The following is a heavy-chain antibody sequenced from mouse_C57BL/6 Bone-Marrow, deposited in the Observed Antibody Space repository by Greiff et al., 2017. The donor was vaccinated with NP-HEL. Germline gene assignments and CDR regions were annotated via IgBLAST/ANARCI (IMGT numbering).Heavy chain of an antibody. Sequence: VQLQQSGPELVKPGASVKISCKASGYSFTGYYMNWVKQSPEKSLEWIGEINPSTGGTTYNQKFKAKATLTVDKSSSTAYLQLKSLTSEDSAVYYCARWQLGYVDYWGQGTTLTVSS. CDR3: ARWQLGYVDY. CDR1: GYSFTGYY. V-gene: IGHV1-42*01. D-gene: IGHD3-1*01. J-gene: IGHJ2*01. CDR2: INPSTGGT.